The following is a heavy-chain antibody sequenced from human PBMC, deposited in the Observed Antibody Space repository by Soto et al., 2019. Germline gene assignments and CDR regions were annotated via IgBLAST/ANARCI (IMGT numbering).Heavy chain of an antibody. Sequence: LRLSCAASGLTFSTYAMNWVRQPPGKGLEWIGYIYYSGDTSYNPSLKSRVTISIDTSKNQFSLKLSSVTAADTAFYYCAREGALLFGGNSDYYSTMDVWGQGTTVTVS. CDR3: AREGALLFGGNSDYYSTMDV. D-gene: IGHD2-21*02. J-gene: IGHJ6*02. CDR2: IYYSGDT. CDR1: GLTFSTYA. V-gene: IGHV4-30-4*08.